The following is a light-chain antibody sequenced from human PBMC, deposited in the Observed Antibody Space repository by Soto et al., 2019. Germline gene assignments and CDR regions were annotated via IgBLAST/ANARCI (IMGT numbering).Light chain of an antibody. CDR2: KAS. Sequence: TQAPLSLPVTLGQPASITCRASQSISNWLAWYQQKPGKAPKVLIYKASTLESGVPSRFSGSGSGTEFTLTISSLQPDDFATYYCQQYKSDSYTFGQGTKVDIK. CDR1: QSISNW. J-gene: IGKJ2*01. CDR3: QQYKSDSYT. V-gene: IGKV1-5*03.